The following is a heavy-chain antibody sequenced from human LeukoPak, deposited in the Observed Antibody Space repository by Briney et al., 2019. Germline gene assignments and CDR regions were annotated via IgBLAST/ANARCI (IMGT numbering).Heavy chain of an antibody. CDR3: TTAVTGTTGAFDI. V-gene: IGHV3-15*01. D-gene: IGHD1-20*01. J-gene: IGHJ3*02. CDR1: GFTFSNAW. Sequence: GGSLRLSCAASGFTFSNAWMSWVRQAPGKGLKWVGRIKSKTDGGTTDYAAPVKGRFTISRDDSKNTLYLQMNSLKTEDTAVYYCTTAVTGTTGAFDIWGQGTMVTVSS. CDR2: IKSKTDGGTT.